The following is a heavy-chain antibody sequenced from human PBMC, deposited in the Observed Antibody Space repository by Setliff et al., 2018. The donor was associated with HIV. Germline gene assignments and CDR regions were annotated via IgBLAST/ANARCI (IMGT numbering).Heavy chain of an antibody. CDR1: GFAFSDYS. CDR2: ISSGSGFI. D-gene: IGHD3-22*01. V-gene: IGHV3-21*01. J-gene: IGHJ4*02. CDR3: AGDYLDSSDYRSGFKH. Sequence: PGGSLRLSCAASGFAFSDYSINWVRQPPGKGLEWVSSISSGSGFIYYADSVKGRFTISRDNAKNSLYLQMNSLRGEDTAIYYCAGDYLDSSDYRSGFKHWGQGTLVTVSS.